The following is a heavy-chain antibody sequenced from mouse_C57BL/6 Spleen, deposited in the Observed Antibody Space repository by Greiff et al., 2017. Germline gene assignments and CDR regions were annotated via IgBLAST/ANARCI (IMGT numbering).Heavy chain of an antibody. CDR1: GYTFTSYW. J-gene: IGHJ1*03. CDR3: ARQDGSSDEWYLDV. D-gene: IGHD1-1*01. Sequence: QVQLQQPGAELVKPGASVKLSCKASGYTFTSYWMHWVKQRPGRGLEWIGRIDPNSGGTKYNAKFKSKATLTVDKSSSTAYMQLSSLPSEDAAVXECARQDGSSDEWYLDVWGTGTTVTVSS. V-gene: IGHV1-72*01. CDR2: IDPNSGGT.